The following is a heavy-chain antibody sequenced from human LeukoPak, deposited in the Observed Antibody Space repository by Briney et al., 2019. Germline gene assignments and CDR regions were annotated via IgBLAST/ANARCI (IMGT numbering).Heavy chain of an antibody. Sequence: PSDTLSPTCNLAAGSIDTPAYYCGWVRQPPGKGLEWIGNIFHTRIAYYNPSLPSRLTMPVDTSANQFSLHLPSLSPSNTAVYYCATNYARGWNGFSTEFWGEGTLVTVSS. V-gene: IGHV4-39*01. CDR1: AGSIDTPAYY. CDR3: ATNYARGWNGFSTEF. J-gene: IGHJ4*02. D-gene: IGHD1-1*01. CDR2: IFHTRIA.